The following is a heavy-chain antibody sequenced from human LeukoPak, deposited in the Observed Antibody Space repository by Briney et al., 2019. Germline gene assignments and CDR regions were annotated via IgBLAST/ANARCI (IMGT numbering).Heavy chain of an antibody. CDR2: IYYSGST. D-gene: IGHD4-17*01. V-gene: IGHV4-59*01. Sequence: PSETLSLTCTVSGGSISSYYWSWIRQPPGKGLEWIGYIYYSGSTNYNPSLKSRVTISVDTSKNQFSLKLSSVTAADTAVYYCARDKRIRLRHTFDYWGQGTLVTVSS. CDR3: ARDKRIRLRHTFDY. J-gene: IGHJ4*02. CDR1: GGSISSYY.